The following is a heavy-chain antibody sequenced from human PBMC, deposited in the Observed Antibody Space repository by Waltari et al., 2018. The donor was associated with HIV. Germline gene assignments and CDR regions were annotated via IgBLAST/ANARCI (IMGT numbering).Heavy chain of an antibody. D-gene: IGHD3-22*01. CDR1: GGTFGRYG. CDR2: IIPIFGTA. V-gene: IGHV1-69*13. Sequence: VQLVQSGAEVKKPGSSVTVSCKHSGGTFGRYGVGWVREAPGQGLEWMGGIIPIFGTANYAEKFQGRVTITADDSTNTAYMELSSLRSEDTAVYYCAREDYYDSNGYSYFDHWGQGTLVTVSS. J-gene: IGHJ4*02. CDR3: AREDYYDSNGYSYFDH.